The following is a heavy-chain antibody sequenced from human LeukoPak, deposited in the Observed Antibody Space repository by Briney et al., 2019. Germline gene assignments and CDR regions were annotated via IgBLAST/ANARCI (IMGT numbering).Heavy chain of an antibody. CDR3: AKDGRGYSSGRTDY. CDR1: GFTFSSYA. V-gene: IGHV3-23*01. J-gene: IGHJ4*02. Sequence: GGSLRLSCAASGFTFSSYAMSWVRQAPGKGLEWVSAISGSGGSTYYADSVKGRFTISRDNSKNTLYLQMNSLRAEDTAVYYCAKDGRGYSSGRTDYWGQGTLVTVSS. D-gene: IGHD6-19*01. CDR2: ISGSGGST.